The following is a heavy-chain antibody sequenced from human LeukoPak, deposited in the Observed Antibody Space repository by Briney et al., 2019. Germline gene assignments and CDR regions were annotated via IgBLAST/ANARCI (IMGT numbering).Heavy chain of an antibody. V-gene: IGHV3-7*01. J-gene: IGHJ3*02. CDR2: IKQDGSEK. Sequence: PGGSLRLSCAASGFTFSRYAMHWVRQAPGKGLEWVANIKQDGSEKYYVDSVKGRFTISRDNAKNSLYLQMNSLRAEDTAVYYCARDRMGAFDIWGQGTMVTVSS. D-gene: IGHD2-8*01. CDR1: GFTFSRYA. CDR3: ARDRMGAFDI.